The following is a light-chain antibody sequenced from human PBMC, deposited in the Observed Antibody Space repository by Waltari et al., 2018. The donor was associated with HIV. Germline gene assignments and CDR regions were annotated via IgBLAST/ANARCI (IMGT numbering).Light chain of an antibody. V-gene: IGKV1-39*01. Sequence: DIQMTQSPSSLSASVGDRVTITCRASQSVTSYLNWYQQKSGKAPKILIYAASSLRDGVPSRFSGSGYGTDFTLTISSLQPEDFATCYCQQSYTTPRTFGQGTKVEIK. CDR2: AAS. J-gene: IGKJ1*01. CDR1: QSVTSY. CDR3: QQSYTTPRT.